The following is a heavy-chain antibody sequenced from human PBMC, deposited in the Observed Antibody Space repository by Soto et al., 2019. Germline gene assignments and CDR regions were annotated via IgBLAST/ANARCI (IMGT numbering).Heavy chain of an antibody. CDR3: VREDWHRFDS. CDR2: ISGGASDK. J-gene: IGHJ4*02. Sequence: EVQLVESGGGLVQPGGSLRLSCEASGFMFSPYWMSWVRQDPGKGLEWVATISGGASDKFYVDSVKGRFTISRDDAKNSVYLQMNRLRDEDKAVYYCVREDWHRFDSWGQGTLVTVS. D-gene: IGHD2-21*01. V-gene: IGHV3-7*01. CDR1: GFMFSPYW.